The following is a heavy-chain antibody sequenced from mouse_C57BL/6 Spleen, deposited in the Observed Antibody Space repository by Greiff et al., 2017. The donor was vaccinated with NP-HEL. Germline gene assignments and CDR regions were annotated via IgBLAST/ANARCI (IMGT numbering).Heavy chain of an antibody. CDR3: ARSYGYSPFAY. J-gene: IGHJ3*01. CDR1: GYTFTSYD. D-gene: IGHD2-2*01. Sequence: VKLLESGPELVKPGASVKLSCKASGYTFTSYDINWVKQRPGQGLEWIGWIYPRDGSTKYNEKFKGKATLTVDTSSSTAYMELHSLTSEDSAVYFCARSYGYSPFAYWGQGTLVTVSA. V-gene: IGHV1-85*01. CDR2: IYPRDGST.